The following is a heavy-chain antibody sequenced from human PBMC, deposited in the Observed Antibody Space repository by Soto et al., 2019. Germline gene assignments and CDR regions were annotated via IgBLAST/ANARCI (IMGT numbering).Heavy chain of an antibody. CDR2: IYYSGST. Sequence: QVQLQESGPGLVKPSQTLSLTCTVSGGSISSGGYYWSWIRQHPGKGLEWIGYIYYSGSTYYNPSLKSRVTISVDTSKNQCSLKLSSVTAADTAVYYCARERRDGVLAAAGGDYWGQGTLVTVSS. CDR3: ARERRDGVLAAAGGDY. CDR1: GGSISSGGYY. D-gene: IGHD6-13*01. J-gene: IGHJ4*02. V-gene: IGHV4-31*03.